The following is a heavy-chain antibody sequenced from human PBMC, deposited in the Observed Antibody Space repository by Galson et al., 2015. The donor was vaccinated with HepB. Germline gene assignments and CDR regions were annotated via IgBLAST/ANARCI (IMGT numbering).Heavy chain of an antibody. V-gene: IGHV1-3*01. CDR3: AKWGGKENRDCGGRSCETWYFDH. CDR1: GYSFTGYA. CDR2: INAGNGNT. D-gene: IGHD2-15*01. J-gene: IGHJ4*02. Sequence: SVKVSCKGSGYSFTGYAIHWVRQAPGQRLEWMGWINAGNGNTNYSQNFQGRVTITRDTSASTSYMELSSLRSEDTAVYYCAKWGGKENRDCGGRSCETWYFDHWGQGTLVTVSS.